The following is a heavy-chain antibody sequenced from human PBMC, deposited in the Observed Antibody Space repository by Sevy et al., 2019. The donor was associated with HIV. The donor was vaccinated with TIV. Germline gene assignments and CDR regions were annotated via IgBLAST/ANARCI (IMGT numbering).Heavy chain of an antibody. Sequence: ASVKVSCKASGYTFTGYYMHWVRQAPGQGLEWMGRINANSGGTNYAQKFQEGVTRTRDTSISTAYMELSRLRSDDTAVYYCARGPDRAYDFYYWGQGTLVTVSS. CDR1: GYTFTGYY. CDR3: ARGPDRAYDFYY. V-gene: IGHV1-2*06. J-gene: IGHJ4*02. D-gene: IGHD5-12*01. CDR2: INANSGGT.